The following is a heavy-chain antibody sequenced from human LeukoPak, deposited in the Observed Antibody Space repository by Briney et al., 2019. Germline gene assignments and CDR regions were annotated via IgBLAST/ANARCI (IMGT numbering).Heavy chain of an antibody. D-gene: IGHD3-10*01. J-gene: IGHJ5*02. CDR2: INSDGSST. Sequence: PGGSLRLSCAASGFTFSRYWMHWVRHAPGRGLVWVSRINSDGSSTNYADSVKGRFTISRDNAKNTLNLQMNSLRAEDTAVYYCARVRGESPRWFDPWGQGTLVTVSS. V-gene: IGHV3-74*01. CDR3: ARVRGESPRWFDP. CDR1: GFTFSRYW.